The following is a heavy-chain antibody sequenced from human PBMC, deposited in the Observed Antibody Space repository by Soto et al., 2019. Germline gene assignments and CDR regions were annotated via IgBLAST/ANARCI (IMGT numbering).Heavy chain of an antibody. CDR1: GGSISSGGYY. J-gene: IGHJ4*02. D-gene: IGHD3-16*02. CDR2: INHSGST. Sequence: SETLSLTCTVSGGSISSGGYYWSWIRQHPGKGLEWIGEINHSGSTNYNPSLKSRVTISVDTSKNQFSLKLSSVTAADTAVYYCARGGMITFGGVIDTPFDYWGQGTLVTVSS. CDR3: ARGGMITFGGVIDTPFDY. V-gene: IGHV4-31*03.